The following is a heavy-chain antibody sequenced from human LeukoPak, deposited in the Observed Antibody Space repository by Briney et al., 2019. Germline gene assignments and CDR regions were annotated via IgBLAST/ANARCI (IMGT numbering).Heavy chain of an antibody. CDR2: IKQDGREK. V-gene: IGHV3-7*04. D-gene: IGHD2-8*01. J-gene: IGHJ3*02. CDR3: ARDNGPDAFDI. CDR1: GFTFSGYW. Sequence: PGGSLRLSCAASGFTFSGYWMTWVRPAPGKGLEWVANIKQDGREKYYVDSVKGRFTISRDNAKNSLYLQMNSLRAEDTAVYYCARDNGPDAFDIWGQGTLVTVS.